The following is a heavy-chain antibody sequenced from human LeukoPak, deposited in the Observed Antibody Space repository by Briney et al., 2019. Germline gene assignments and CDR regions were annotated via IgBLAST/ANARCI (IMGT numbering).Heavy chain of an antibody. Sequence: ASVKVSCKASGCTVTAYYMHWVRQAPGQGLELMGWINPKSGGTDDEHNVQGRVTMTRDTSISTVDIDLSRLRSDDTAVYSCARAGGWYQLISWCDPWGQGTLVTVSS. CDR2: INPKSGGT. D-gene: IGHD2-2*01. CDR1: GCTVTAYY. V-gene: IGHV1-2*02. J-gene: IGHJ5*02. CDR3: ARAGGWYQLISWCDP.